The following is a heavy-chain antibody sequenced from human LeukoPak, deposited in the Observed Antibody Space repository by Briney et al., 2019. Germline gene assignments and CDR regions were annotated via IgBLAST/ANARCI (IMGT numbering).Heavy chain of an antibody. CDR1: GFTFSSYS. CDR2: ISSSSSTI. CDR3: ALGTINKDFYFGMDV. Sequence: GRSLRLSCAASGFTFSSYSMNWVRQAPGKGLEWVSYISSSSSTIYYADSVKGRFTISRDNAKNSLYLQIESLRDDDTAVYHCALGTINKDFYFGMDVWGQGTTVTVSS. V-gene: IGHV3-48*02. D-gene: IGHD2-8*01. J-gene: IGHJ6*02.